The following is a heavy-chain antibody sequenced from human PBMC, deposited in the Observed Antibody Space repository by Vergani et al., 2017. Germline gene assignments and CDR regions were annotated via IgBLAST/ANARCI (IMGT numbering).Heavy chain of an antibody. CDR2: TRNKANSYTT. V-gene: IGHV3-72*01. CDR1: GFTFSDHY. Sequence: EVQLVESGGGLVQPGGSLRLSCAASGFTFSDHYMDWVRQAPGKGLEWVGRTRNKANSYTTEYAASVKGRFTISRDDSKHSLYLHRNSLKTEDAAVYYCASVEGSSGYDYWGQGTLVTVSS. CDR3: ASVEGSSGYDY. D-gene: IGHD3-16*02. J-gene: IGHJ4*02.